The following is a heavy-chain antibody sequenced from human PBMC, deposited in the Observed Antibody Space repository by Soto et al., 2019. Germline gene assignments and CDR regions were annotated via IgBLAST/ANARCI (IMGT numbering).Heavy chain of an antibody. CDR1: GYTFTSYG. Sequence: GASVKVSCKASGYTFTSYGISWVRQAPGQGLEWMGWISAYNGNTNYAQKPQGRVTMTTDTSTSTAYMELRSLRSDDTAVYYCARDLGAVNPNWFDPWGQGTLVTVSS. V-gene: IGHV1-18*01. CDR3: ARDLGAVNPNWFDP. J-gene: IGHJ5*02. CDR2: ISAYNGNT.